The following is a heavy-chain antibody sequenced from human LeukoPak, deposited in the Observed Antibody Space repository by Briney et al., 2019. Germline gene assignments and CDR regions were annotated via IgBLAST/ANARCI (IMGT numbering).Heavy chain of an antibody. CDR2: INHSGST. CDR3: ARRPAARRFDY. V-gene: IGHV4-34*01. J-gene: IGHJ4*02. CDR1: GGSFSGYY. Sequence: PSETLSLTCAVYGGSFSGYYWSWIRQPSGKGLEWIGEINHSGSTNYNPSLKSRVTISVDTSKNQFSLKLSSVTAADTAVYYCARRPAARRFDYWGQETLVTVSS. D-gene: IGHD6-6*01.